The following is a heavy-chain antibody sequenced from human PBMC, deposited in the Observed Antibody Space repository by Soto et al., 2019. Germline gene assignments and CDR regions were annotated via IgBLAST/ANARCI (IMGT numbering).Heavy chain of an antibody. CDR3: ATERYSSSWYWIDP. J-gene: IGHJ5*02. D-gene: IGHD6-13*01. V-gene: IGHV4-39*01. Sequence: SETLSLTCTVSGGSISSSSYYWGWIRQPPGKGLEWIGSIYYSGSTYYNPSLKSRVTISVDTSKNQFSLKLSSVTAAVTVVYYCATERYSSSWYWIDPWGQGTLVTISS. CDR1: GGSISSSSYY. CDR2: IYYSGST.